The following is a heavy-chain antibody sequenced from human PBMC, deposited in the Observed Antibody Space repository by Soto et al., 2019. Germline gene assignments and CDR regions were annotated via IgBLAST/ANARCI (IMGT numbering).Heavy chain of an antibody. CDR1: GFTFSNAW. CDR3: TSYIWGSPYYFDY. V-gene: IGHV3-15*01. J-gene: IGHJ4*02. CDR2: IKSKTDGGTT. Sequence: GGSLRLSCAASGFTFSNAWMSWVRQAPGKGLEWVGRIKSKTDGGTTDYAATVKGRFTISRDDSKNTLYLQMNSLKTEDTAVYYCTSYIWGSPYYFDYWGQGTLVTVSS. D-gene: IGHD3-16*01.